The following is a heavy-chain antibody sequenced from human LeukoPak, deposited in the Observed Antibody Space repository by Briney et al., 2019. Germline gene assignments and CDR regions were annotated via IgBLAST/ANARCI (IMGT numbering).Heavy chain of an antibody. CDR2: IYHSGST. CDR1: GDSISNYY. Sequence: SESLSLTCTVSGDSISNYYWSWIRPPPGKGRTWIGYIYHSGSTKYNPSLKSRVTISIDTSKHQFSLKLSSVTAADTAMYYCARGGDTSSWYAWFDPWGQGTLVTVSS. J-gene: IGHJ5*02. V-gene: IGHV4-59*01. CDR3: ARGGDTSSWYAWFDP. D-gene: IGHD6-13*01.